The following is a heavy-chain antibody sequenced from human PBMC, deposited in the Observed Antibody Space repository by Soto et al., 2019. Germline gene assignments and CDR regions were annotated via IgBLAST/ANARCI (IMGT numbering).Heavy chain of an antibody. D-gene: IGHD3-10*01. Sequence: SETLSLTCTVSGGSISSYYWGWIRQARGKGLEWIGYIHHSGGTNYNPSLKSRVTISVETSKNQSSLKQSSVTAADAAVDYCGGDFGVRGVSIGADYYSGMDVWGQGTTVTVSS. CDR3: GGDFGVRGVSIGADYYSGMDV. CDR2: IHHSGGT. J-gene: IGHJ6*02. CDR1: GGSISSYY. V-gene: IGHV4-59*01.